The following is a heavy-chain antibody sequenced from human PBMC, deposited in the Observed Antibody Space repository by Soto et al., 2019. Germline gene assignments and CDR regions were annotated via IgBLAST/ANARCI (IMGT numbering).Heavy chain of an antibody. CDR1: GFTFTRYS. CDR3: ARESEDLTSNLDY. V-gene: IGHV3-21*01. J-gene: IGHJ4*02. Sequence: GGSLRLSCAASGFTFTRYSMNWVRQAPGKGLEWVSSISSTTNYIYYADSMKGRFTVSRDNAKNSVYLEMNSLSAEDTAVYYCARESEDLTSNLDYWGQGTLVTVSS. CDR2: ISSTTNYI.